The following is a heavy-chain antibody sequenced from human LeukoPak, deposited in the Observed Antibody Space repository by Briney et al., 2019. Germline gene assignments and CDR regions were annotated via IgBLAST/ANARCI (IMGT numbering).Heavy chain of an antibody. V-gene: IGHV3-23*01. CDR2: ISNSGDST. CDR1: GFTFSSYA. CDR3: ARTRGYCSGGSCYGDS. D-gene: IGHD2-15*01. J-gene: IGHJ4*02. Sequence: GGSLRLSCSASGFTFSSYAMTWVRQAPGKGLEWVSTISNSGDSTYYADSVKGRFTISRDSSKNTVYLQMNSLRAEDTALYYCARTRGYCSGGSCYGDSWGKGTLVTVSS.